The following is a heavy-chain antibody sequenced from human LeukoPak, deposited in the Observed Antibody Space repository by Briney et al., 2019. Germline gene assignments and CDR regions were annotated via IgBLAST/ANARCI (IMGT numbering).Heavy chain of an antibody. J-gene: IGHJ4*02. V-gene: IGHV3-53*05. CDR1: GFTVSGNY. CDR3: AKVLEPPNYFDY. Sequence: GGSLRLSCAASGFTVSGNYMSWVRQAPGKGLEWVSVIYSGGNTYYADSVKGRFTISRDNSKNTPYLQMNSLRAEDTAVYYCAKVLEPPNYFDYWGQGTLVTVS. D-gene: IGHD3-3*01. CDR2: IYSGGNT.